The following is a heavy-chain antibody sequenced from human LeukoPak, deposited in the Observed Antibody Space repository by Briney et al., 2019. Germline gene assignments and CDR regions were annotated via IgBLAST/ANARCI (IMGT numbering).Heavy chain of an antibody. CDR3: ARVAKYYYGSETYYFFEH. Sequence: GGSLRLSCAASGFTFSDYYMTWVRQAPGKGLEWVANINQDGSEKYFVDSVKGRSTISRDNAKNSLYLQMNSLRVEDTAVYYCARVAKYYYGSETYYFFEHWGQGTPVTASS. CDR2: INQDGSEK. D-gene: IGHD3-10*01. V-gene: IGHV3-7*01. CDR1: GFTFSDYY. J-gene: IGHJ4*02.